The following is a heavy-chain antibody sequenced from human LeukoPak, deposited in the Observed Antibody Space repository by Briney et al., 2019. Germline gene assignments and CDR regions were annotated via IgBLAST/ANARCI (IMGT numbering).Heavy chain of an antibody. CDR1: GFTVSSNY. V-gene: IGHV3-53*04. Sequence: GGSLRLSCAASGFTVSSNYMSWVRQAPGKGLEWVTVIYSGGSTYYADSVKGRFTISRHNSKNTLYLQMNSLRAEDTAVYYCARLNDYAWFDPWGQGTLVTVSS. CDR3: ARLNDYAWFDP. J-gene: IGHJ5*02. D-gene: IGHD4-17*01. CDR2: IYSGGST.